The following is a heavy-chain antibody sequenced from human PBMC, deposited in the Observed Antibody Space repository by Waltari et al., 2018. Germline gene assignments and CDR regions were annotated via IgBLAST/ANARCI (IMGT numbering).Heavy chain of an antibody. CDR1: VGSISSYY. CDR2: IYYSGST. CDR3: ARERGPGGYFQH. V-gene: IGHV4-59*01. Sequence: QVQLQESGPGLVKPSETLSLTCTVSVGSISSYYWSWIRQPPGKGLEWIGYIYYSGSTNYNPSLKSRVTISVDTSKNQFSLKLSSVTAADTAVYYCARERGPGGYFQHWGQGTLVTVSS. J-gene: IGHJ1*01.